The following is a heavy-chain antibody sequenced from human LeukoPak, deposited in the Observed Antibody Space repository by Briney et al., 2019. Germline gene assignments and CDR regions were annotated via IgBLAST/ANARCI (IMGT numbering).Heavy chain of an antibody. CDR2: INHSGST. CDR1: GGSFSGYY. D-gene: IGHD1-26*01. CDR3: ARHILGGSYFDY. J-gene: IGHJ4*02. Sequence: PSETLSLTCAVYGGSFSGYYWSWIRQPPGKGLEWIGEINHSGSTNYNPSLKSRVTISVDTSKNQFSPKLSSVTAADTAVYYCARHILGGSYFDYWGQGTLVTVSS. V-gene: IGHV4-34*01.